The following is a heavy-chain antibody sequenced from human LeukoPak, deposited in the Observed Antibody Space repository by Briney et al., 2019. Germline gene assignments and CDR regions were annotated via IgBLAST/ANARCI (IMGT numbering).Heavy chain of an antibody. V-gene: IGHV1-18*01. J-gene: IGHJ3*02. CDR3: XXXXGSGWSINAFDI. D-gene: IGHD6-19*01. Sequence: ASVKVSCKASGYTFTSYGISWVRQAPGQGLEWMGWISAYNGNTNYAQKLQGRVTMTTDTSTCTAYMELRSLRSDDTAVYYCXXXXGSGWSINAFDIWGQGTMVTVSS. CDR1: GYTFTSYG. CDR2: ISAYNGNT.